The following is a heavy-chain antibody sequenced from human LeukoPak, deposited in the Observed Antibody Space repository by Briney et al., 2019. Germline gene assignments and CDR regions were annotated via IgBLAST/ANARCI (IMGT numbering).Heavy chain of an antibody. Sequence: PGGSLRLSCAASGFTFSSYGMHWVRQAPGKGLEWVALISYDGSNKYYADSVKGRFTISRDNSKNTLYLQMNSLRAEDTAVYYGATDSGSYRYYFDYWGQGTLVTVSS. J-gene: IGHJ4*02. CDR2: ISYDGSNK. V-gene: IGHV3-30*03. D-gene: IGHD1-26*01. CDR1: GFTFSSYG. CDR3: ATDSGSYRYYFDY.